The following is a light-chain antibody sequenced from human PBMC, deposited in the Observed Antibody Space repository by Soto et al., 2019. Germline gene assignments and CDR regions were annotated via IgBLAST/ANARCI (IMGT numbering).Light chain of an antibody. V-gene: IGKV1-27*01. CDR2: AAS. J-gene: IGKJ1*01. Sequence: DIQMTQSPSCLSSSVGDRVTITCRASQGISNYLAWYQQKPGPVPKLLISAASTLPTGVPSRFSGGGSGTDFTLTISSLQPEDVATYYCQQYNSAPWTFGQGTKVDI. CDR3: QQYNSAPWT. CDR1: QGISNY.